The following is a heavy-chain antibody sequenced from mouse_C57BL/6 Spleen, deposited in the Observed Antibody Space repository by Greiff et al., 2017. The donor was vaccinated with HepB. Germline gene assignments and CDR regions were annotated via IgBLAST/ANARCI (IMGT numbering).Heavy chain of an antibody. J-gene: IGHJ2*01. CDR3: ARSRNYYGSSPYYFDY. V-gene: IGHV1-22*01. CDR1: GYTFTDYN. D-gene: IGHD1-1*01. CDR2: INPNNGGT. Sequence: VQLKQSGPELVKPGASVKMSCKASGYTFTDYNMHWVKQSHGKSLEWIGYINPNNGGTSYNQKFKGKATLTVNKSSSTAYMELRSLTSEDSAVYYCARSRNYYGSSPYYFDYWGQGTTLTVSS.